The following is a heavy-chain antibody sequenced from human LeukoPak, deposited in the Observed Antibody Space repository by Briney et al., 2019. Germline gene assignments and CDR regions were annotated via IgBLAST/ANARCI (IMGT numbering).Heavy chain of an antibody. Sequence: GGSLRLSCAASGFTFSSYEMNWVRQAPGKGLEWVSYISSSDCTIYYADSVKGRFTISRDNAKNSLFLQMNSLRVEDTAVYYCARGDTAMVDYWGQGTLVTVSS. J-gene: IGHJ4*02. CDR1: GFTFSSYE. CDR3: ARGDTAMVDY. CDR2: ISSSDCTI. V-gene: IGHV3-48*03. D-gene: IGHD5-18*01.